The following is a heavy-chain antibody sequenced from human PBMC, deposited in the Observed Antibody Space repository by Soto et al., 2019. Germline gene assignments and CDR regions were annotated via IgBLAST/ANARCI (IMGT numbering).Heavy chain of an antibody. J-gene: IGHJ6*03. V-gene: IGHV3-21*01. CDR2: ISSSSSYI. CDR1: GFTFSSYS. Sequence: GGSLRLSCAASGFTFSSYSMNWVRQAPGKGLEWVSSISSSSSYIYYADSVKGRFTISRDNAKNSRYLQMNSLRAEDTAVYYCARTTVTTNYYYYYMDVWGKGTTVTVSS. D-gene: IGHD4-17*01. CDR3: ARTTVTTNYYYYYMDV.